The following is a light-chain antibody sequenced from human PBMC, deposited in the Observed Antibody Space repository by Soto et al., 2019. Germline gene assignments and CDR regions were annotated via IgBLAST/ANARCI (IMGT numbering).Light chain of an antibody. CDR1: SSDVGSYKF. CDR2: EGT. CDR3: CSYAGSTNV. Sequence: QSALTQPASVSESPGQSITISCTGTSSDVGSYKFVSWYQHHPGKAPKLMIYEGTKRPSGVSDRFSGSKSGNMASLTISGLQADDEADYYCCSYAGSTNVFGTGTKVTVL. J-gene: IGLJ1*01. V-gene: IGLV2-23*03.